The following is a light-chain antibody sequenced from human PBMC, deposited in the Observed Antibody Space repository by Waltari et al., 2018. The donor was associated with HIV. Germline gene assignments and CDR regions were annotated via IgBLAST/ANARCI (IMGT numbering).Light chain of an antibody. V-gene: IGKV3-15*01. J-gene: IGKJ1*01. CDR1: QTVNHN. Sequence: ERVMTQSPVTLSVSPGERATLSCRSSQTVNHNLAWYQQKPGQAPRLLIYDASTSATGIPARFSGSGSGTEFTLTISSLQSEDFAVYYCQHYNNLPLAFGQGTKVEIK. CDR3: QHYNNLPLA. CDR2: DAS.